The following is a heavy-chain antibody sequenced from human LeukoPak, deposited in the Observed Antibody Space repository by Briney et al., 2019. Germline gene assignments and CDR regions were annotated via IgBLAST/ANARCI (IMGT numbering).Heavy chain of an antibody. J-gene: IGHJ4*02. V-gene: IGHV3-23*01. CDR2: ITGSGGYT. CDR1: GFTFSSYA. D-gene: IGHD3/OR15-3a*01. CDR3: AKLGLGYADY. Sequence: GGSLRLSCAASGFTFSSYAMTWVRQAPGKGLEWVSTITGSGGYTYYADSVKGRFTISRDNSKNTLFLRMNSLRAEDTAVYYCAKLGLGYADYWGQGTLVSVSS.